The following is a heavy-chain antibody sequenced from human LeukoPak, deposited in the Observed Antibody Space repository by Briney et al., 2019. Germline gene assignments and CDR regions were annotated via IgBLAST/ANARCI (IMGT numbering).Heavy chain of an antibody. CDR3: ARTYAGNSAYWYFDL. V-gene: IGHV3-30-3*01. J-gene: IGHJ2*01. D-gene: IGHD4-23*01. CDR1: GFTFSSYA. CDR2: ISYDGSNK. Sequence: QPGRSLRLSSAASGFTFSSYAMHWVRQAPGKGLEWVALISYDGSNKYYADSVKGRFTISRDNSKNTLYLQMNSLRAEDTAVYYCARTYAGNSAYWYFDLWGRGTLVTVSS.